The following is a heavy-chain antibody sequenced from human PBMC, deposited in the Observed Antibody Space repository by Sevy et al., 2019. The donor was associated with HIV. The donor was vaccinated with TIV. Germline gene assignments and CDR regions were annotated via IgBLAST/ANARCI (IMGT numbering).Heavy chain of an antibody. CDR2: VSYDGSNK. CDR1: GFAFSSYV. Sequence: GGSLRLSCAASGFAFSSYVMHWVRQAPGKGLEWVAAVSYDGSNKYYADSVKGRFTISRDNSENTVYLQMNSLRDEDTAVYYSAKVFWKWELPGDLDYWGQGTLVTVSS. CDR3: AKVFWKWELPGDLDY. J-gene: IGHJ4*02. D-gene: IGHD1-26*01. V-gene: IGHV3-30*18.